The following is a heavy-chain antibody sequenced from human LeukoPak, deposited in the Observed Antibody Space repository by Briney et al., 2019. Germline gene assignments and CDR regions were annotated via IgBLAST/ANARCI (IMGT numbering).Heavy chain of an antibody. V-gene: IGHV3-74*01. CDR3: VRGVGGSSYLDY. Sequence: QAGGSLRLSCAASGFTLSDHWMHWVRQVPGKGLVWVSRIKTDGSWTNDADSVKGRFTISRDNAENTLYLQMNSLRVEDTAVYYCVRGVGGSSYLDYWGQGALVTVSS. CDR1: GFTLSDHW. J-gene: IGHJ4*02. CDR2: IKTDGSWT. D-gene: IGHD3-16*01.